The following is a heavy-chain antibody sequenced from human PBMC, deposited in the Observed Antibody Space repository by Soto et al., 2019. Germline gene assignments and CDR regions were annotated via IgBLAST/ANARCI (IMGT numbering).Heavy chain of an antibody. J-gene: IGHJ6*02. Sequence: EVQLVESGGGLVKPGGSLRLSCAASGFTFSNAWMNWVRQAPGKGLEWVGRIKSKTDGGTTDYAAPVKGRFTISREDSKNTLYLQMNSLKTEDTAVYYCTTDHSQLVHQIYYYYYGMDVWGQGTTVTVSS. D-gene: IGHD6-6*01. CDR3: TTDHSQLVHQIYYYYYGMDV. V-gene: IGHV3-15*07. CDR1: GFTFSNAW. CDR2: IKSKTDGGTT.